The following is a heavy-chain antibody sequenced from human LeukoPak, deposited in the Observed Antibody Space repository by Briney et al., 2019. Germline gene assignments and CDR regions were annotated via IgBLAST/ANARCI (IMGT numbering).Heavy chain of an antibody. D-gene: IGHD1-1*01. CDR3: AVAATGRGGVGY. Sequence: GGSLRLSCAASGFTFSSSWMSCVRQAPGKGLEWVANIKPDGCETYYVDSVKGRFTISRDNAMNSLYLQMKSLRAEDTAVYYCAVAATGRGGVGYWGQGTLVTVSS. J-gene: IGHJ4*02. CDR1: GFTFSSSW. CDR2: IKPDGCET. V-gene: IGHV3-7*02.